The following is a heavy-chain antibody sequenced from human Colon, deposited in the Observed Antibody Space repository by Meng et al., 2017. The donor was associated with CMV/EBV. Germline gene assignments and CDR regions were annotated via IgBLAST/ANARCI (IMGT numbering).Heavy chain of an antibody. J-gene: IGHJ6*02. CDR2: IRSKVDGGTV. CDR1: GFTFSGAW. V-gene: IGHV3-15*01. D-gene: IGHD3-3*01. Sequence: GGSLRLSCAASGFTFSGAWMNWVRQAPGKGLEWIGHIRSKVDGGTVDYAAPVKGRITISRDDSRNMVYLQMNSLETEDTAVYYCATVVRFPVGGQYYYHGMDVWGQGTTVTVSS. CDR3: ATVVRFPVGGQYYYHGMDV.